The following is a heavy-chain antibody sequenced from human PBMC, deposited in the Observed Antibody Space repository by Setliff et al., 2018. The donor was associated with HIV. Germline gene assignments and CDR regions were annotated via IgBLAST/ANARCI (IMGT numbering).Heavy chain of an antibody. CDR3: AKVFAYGIDGFDI. CDR2: VGAVGAPT. J-gene: IGHJ3*02. D-gene: IGHD4-17*01. V-gene: IGHV3-23*01. Sequence: AGGSLRLSCAASGFTFSSYAMGWVRQAPGKGLEWVSTVGAVGAPTHYAESVKGRFTISKDNSKNALYLQMSSLRDEDTAVYYCAKVFAYGIDGFDIWGQGALVT. CDR1: GFTFSSYA.